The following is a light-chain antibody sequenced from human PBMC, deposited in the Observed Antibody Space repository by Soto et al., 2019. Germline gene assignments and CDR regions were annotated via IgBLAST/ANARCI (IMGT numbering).Light chain of an antibody. J-gene: IGLJ3*02. V-gene: IGLV2-14*01. CDR1: SSDIGTYND. CDR2: EVY. Sequence: QSVLTQPASVSASPGQSITISCAGTSSDIGTYNDVSWYQHLPGKAPKLMIYEVYKRASGVSDRFSGSKSATTASLTISGLQAEDEADYYCTSYSRSTALLFGGGTKVTVL. CDR3: TSYSRSTALL.